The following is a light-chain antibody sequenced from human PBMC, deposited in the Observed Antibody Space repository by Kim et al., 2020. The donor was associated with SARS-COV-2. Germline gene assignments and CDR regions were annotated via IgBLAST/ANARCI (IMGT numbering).Light chain of an antibody. V-gene: IGKV1D-8*01. Sequence: VIWMTQSPSLLSASTGDRVTISCRVSQGISTYLAWYQQKPGKAHELLIYSASTLQSGVPSRFSGSGSGTDFTLSISRLQSEDFATYYCQQYSSFPYTFGQGTKLEI. CDR3: QQYSSFPYT. J-gene: IGKJ2*01. CDR2: SAS. CDR1: QGISTY.